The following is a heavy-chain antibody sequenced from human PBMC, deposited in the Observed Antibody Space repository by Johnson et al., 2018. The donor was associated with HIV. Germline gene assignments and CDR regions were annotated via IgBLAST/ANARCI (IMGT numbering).Heavy chain of an antibody. CDR2: ISYDGSNK. J-gene: IGHJ3*01. D-gene: IGHD1-26*01. CDR3: AKVRDGIKAFDL. V-gene: IGHV3-30*18. CDR1: GFTFSSYG. Sequence: QVQLVESGGGVVQPGRSLRLSCAASGFTFSSYGMHWVRQASGKGLEWVAVISYDGSNKYYSESVKGRFTISRDNSKDTLYLQMNSLGAEDTAVYYCAKVRDGIKAFDLWGQGTMVTVSS.